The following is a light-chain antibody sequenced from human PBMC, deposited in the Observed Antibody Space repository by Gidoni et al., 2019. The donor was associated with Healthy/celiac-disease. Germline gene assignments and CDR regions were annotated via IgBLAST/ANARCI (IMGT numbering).Light chain of an antibody. CDR1: RSNTGAGYD. J-gene: IGLJ3*02. CDR2: GNS. V-gene: IGLV1-40*01. CDR3: QSYDSSLSGLV. Sequence: QSVLTQPPSVSGAPGPRVTISCTGRRSNTGAGYDVHWYQQLPGTAPKLLLYGNSNRPSGVPDRFSGSKSGTSASLAITGLQAEDEADYYCQSYDSSLSGLVFGGGTKLTVL.